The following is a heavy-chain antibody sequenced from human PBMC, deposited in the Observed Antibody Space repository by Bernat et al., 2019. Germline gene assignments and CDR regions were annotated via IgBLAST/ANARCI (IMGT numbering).Heavy chain of an antibody. V-gene: IGHV3-9*01. CDR3: AKDYCSSTSCYGDS. CDR1: GFTFDDYA. J-gene: IGHJ4*02. CDR2: ISWNSVTI. D-gene: IGHD2-2*01. Sequence: VQLVESGGGLVQPGRSLRLSCAASGFTFDDYALHWVRQAPGKGLEWVSGISWNSVTIGYADSVKGRFTISRDNAKNSLYLQMNSLRAEDTALYYCAKDYCSSTSCYGDSWGQGTLVTVSS.